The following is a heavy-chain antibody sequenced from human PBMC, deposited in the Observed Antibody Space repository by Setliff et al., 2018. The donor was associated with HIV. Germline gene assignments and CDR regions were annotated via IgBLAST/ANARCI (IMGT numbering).Heavy chain of an antibody. Sequence: SVKVSCKASGGTFSSYAISWVRQAPGQGLEWMGGIIPIFGTANYAQKFQGRVTITADESTSTAYMELSGLRSEDTAVYYCALPAAIRRQYPEDAFDIWGQGTMVTVSS. CDR1: GGTFSSYA. V-gene: IGHV1-69*13. CDR3: ALPAAIRRQYPEDAFDI. D-gene: IGHD2-2*01. J-gene: IGHJ3*02. CDR2: IIPIFGTA.